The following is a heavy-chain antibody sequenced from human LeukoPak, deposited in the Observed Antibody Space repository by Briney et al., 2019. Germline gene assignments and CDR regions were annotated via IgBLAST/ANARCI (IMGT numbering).Heavy chain of an antibody. J-gene: IGHJ4*02. CDR1: GGSISSYY. V-gene: IGHV4-59*08. CDR2: IFYSGST. D-gene: IGHD1-26*01. CDR3: ARGISGSYYYFDY. Sequence: SETLSLTCTVSGGSISSYYWSWIRQPPGKGLEWIGYIFYSGSTNYNPSHQSRVTLSVDTSRNQFSLRLNSVTAADTAVYYCARGISGSYYYFDYWGQGTLVTVSS.